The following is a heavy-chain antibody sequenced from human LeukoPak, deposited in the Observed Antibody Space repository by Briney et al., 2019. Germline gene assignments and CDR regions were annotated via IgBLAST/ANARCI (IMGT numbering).Heavy chain of an antibody. J-gene: IGHJ4*02. V-gene: IGHV5-51*01. CDR3: ARPGYGSGHSDY. D-gene: IGHD3-10*01. CDR1: GYSFTNFW. Sequence: GESLKISCKGSGYSFTNFWIGWVRQMPGRGLEWMGIVYPGDSETRYSPSFQGQVTISADKSISTAYLQWSSLKASDTAMYYCARPGYGSGHSDYWGQGTLVTVSS. CDR2: VYPGDSET.